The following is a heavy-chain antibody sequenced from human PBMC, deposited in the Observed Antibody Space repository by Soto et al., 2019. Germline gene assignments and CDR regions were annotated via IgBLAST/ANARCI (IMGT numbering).Heavy chain of an antibody. CDR1: GFTFSSYA. Sequence: EVQLLESGGGLVQPGGSLRLSCAASGFTFSSYAMNWVRQAPGKGLERVSVISGSDGSTYYADSVKGLLTISRDNSKNTLNLQMNSLRAEDPAVYYCARLSSSWYFDYWGPGTLVTVSS. D-gene: IGHD6-13*01. V-gene: IGHV3-23*01. CDR2: ISGSDGST. J-gene: IGHJ4*02. CDR3: ARLSSSWYFDY.